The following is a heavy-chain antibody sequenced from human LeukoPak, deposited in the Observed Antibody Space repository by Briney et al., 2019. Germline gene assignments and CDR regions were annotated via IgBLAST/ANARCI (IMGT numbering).Heavy chain of an antibody. CDR3: ATYSIFGVLGFDY. Sequence: PSETLSLTCTVSGASISSVGYYWSWIRQPAGKGLEWIGRISTSGNTNYNPSLKGRVTVSVDTSKNQFSLKLSSVTAADTAVYYCATYSIFGVLGFDYWGQGTLVTVSS. CDR1: GASISSVGYY. J-gene: IGHJ4*02. V-gene: IGHV4-61*02. CDR2: ISTSGNT. D-gene: IGHD3-3*01.